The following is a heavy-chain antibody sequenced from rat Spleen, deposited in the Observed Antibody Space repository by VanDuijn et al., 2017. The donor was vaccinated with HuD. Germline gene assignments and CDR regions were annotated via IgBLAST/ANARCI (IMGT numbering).Heavy chain of an antibody. CDR1: GFTFSNYY. Sequence: EVQLVESGGGLVQPGRSLKLSCAASGFTFSNYYMAWVRQAPTKGLEWVAYISTGGGSTYYRNSVKGRFTISRDNAKSTLYLQMDSLRSEDTATYYGTTAQLGANVMEAWGQGASVTVSS. D-gene: IGHD5-1*01. V-gene: IGHV5-27*01. J-gene: IGHJ4*01. CDR2: ISTGGGST. CDR3: TTAQLGANVMEA.